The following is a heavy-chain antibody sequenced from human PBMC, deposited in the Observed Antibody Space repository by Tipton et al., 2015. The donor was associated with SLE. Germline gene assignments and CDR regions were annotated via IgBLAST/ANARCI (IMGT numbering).Heavy chain of an antibody. Sequence: TLSLTCAVYGGSFSDYYWSWIRQPPGKGLEWIGEINHRGNTNYNASLKSRVTISVDTSKNQFSLKLSSVTAADTAVYYCARDMDGFGDPNLFEYWGQGTLVTVSS. D-gene: IGHD2-21*02. CDR2: INHRGNT. CDR1: GGSFSDYY. J-gene: IGHJ4*02. V-gene: IGHV4-34*01. CDR3: ARDMDGFGDPNLFEY.